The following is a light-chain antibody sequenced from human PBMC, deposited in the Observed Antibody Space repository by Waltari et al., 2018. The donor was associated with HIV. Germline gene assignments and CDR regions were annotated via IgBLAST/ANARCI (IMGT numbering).Light chain of an antibody. CDR2: THK. CDR3: AAWTDSLSGVV. J-gene: IGLJ2*01. CDR1: SSNIGSYY. Sequence: QSVLTQPPSASGTPGKRVTISCSGSSSNIGSYYVYWYQQLPGTAPKPLIYTHKQPPSGVPDRFSGSKSGTSASLAISGLRSEDEADYYCAAWTDSLSGVVFGGGTKLSVL. V-gene: IGLV1-47*02.